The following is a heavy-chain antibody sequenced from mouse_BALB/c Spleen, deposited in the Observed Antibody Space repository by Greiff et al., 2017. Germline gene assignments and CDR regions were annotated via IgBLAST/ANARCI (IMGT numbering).Heavy chain of an antibody. D-gene: IGHD3-2*01. CDR1: GFTFSDYY. J-gene: IGHJ4*01. Sequence: DVHLVESGGGLVKPGGSLKLSCAASGFTFSDYYMYWVRQTPEKRLEWVATISDGGSYTYYPDSVKGRFTISRDNAKNNLYLQMSSLKSEDTAMYYCASTARATGAMDYWGQGTSVTVSS. V-gene: IGHV5-4*02. CDR2: ISDGGSYT. CDR3: ASTARATGAMDY.